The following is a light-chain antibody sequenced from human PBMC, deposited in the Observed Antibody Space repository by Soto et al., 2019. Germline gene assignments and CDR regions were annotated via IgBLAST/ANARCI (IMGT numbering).Light chain of an antibody. CDR1: SSDVAFYNH. CDR2: EVN. Sequence: QSALTQPASVSGSPGQSITISCTGTSSDVAFYNHVSWYQQHPGKAPKLLIYEVNNRPSGVSHRFSGSKSGNTASLTISGLQAEDEADYYCSSFASTHTYVFGTGTKVTDL. J-gene: IGLJ1*01. V-gene: IGLV2-14*01. CDR3: SSFASTHTYV.